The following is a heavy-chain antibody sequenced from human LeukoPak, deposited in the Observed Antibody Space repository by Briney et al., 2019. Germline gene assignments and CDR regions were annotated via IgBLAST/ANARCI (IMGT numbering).Heavy chain of an antibody. Sequence: PSETLSLTCAVYGGPFSGYYWSWIRQPPGKGLEWIGEINHSGSTNYNPSLKSRVTISVDTSKNQFSLKLSSVTAADTAVYYCARGQRWAEPFWSGYLYFDYWGQGTLVTVSS. CDR3: ARGQRWAEPFWSGYLYFDY. CDR2: INHSGST. V-gene: IGHV4-34*01. CDR1: GGPFSGYY. J-gene: IGHJ4*02. D-gene: IGHD3-3*01.